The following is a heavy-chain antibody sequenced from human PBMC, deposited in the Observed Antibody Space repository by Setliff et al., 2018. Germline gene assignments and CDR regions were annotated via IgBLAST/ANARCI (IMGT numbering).Heavy chain of an antibody. Sequence: SETLSLTCTVSGGSISSGDYYWSWIRQPAGKVLEWIGRIYTSGSTNYNPSLKSRVTMSVDTSKKQFSLKLSSVTASDTAVYYCARKGISALSGAFDMWGQGTMVTVSS. CDR3: ARKGISALSGAFDM. D-gene: IGHD1-26*01. CDR2: IYTSGST. J-gene: IGHJ3*02. V-gene: IGHV4-61*02. CDR1: GGSISSGDYY.